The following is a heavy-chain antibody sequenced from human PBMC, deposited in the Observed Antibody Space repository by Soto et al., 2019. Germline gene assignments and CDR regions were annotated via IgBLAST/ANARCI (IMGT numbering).Heavy chain of an antibody. CDR1: GGTFSSYA. Sequence: GASVKVSCKASGGTFSSYAISWVRQAPGQGLEWMGGIIPIFGTANYAQKFQGRVTITADESTSTAYMELSSLRSEDTAVYYCARGRPYNWNYVRIHYYYYGMDVWGQGTTVTVSS. CDR3: ARGRPYNWNYVRIHYYYYGMDV. V-gene: IGHV1-69*13. J-gene: IGHJ6*02. D-gene: IGHD1-7*01. CDR2: IIPIFGTA.